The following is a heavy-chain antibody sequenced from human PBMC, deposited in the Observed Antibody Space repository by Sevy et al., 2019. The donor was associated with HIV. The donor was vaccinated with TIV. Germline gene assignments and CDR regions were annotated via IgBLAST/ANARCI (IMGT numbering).Heavy chain of an antibody. Sequence: SETLSLTCAVYGGSFSDYYWSWIRQPAGKGLEWIGRIYTSGSTNYNPSLKSRVTMSVDTSKNQFSLKLSSVTAADTAVYYCARDRIDYDILTGYYPLVGWGQGTLVTVSS. J-gene: IGHJ4*02. CDR2: IYTSGST. V-gene: IGHV4-4*07. CDR3: ARDRIDYDILTGYYPLVG. CDR1: GGSFSDYY. D-gene: IGHD3-9*01.